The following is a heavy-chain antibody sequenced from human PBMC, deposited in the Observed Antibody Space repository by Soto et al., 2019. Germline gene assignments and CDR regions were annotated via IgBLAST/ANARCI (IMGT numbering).Heavy chain of an antibody. Sequence: GGSLRLSCAASGFTFSSYAMHWVRQAPGKGLEWVAVISYDGSNKYYADSVKGRFTISRDNSKNTLYLQMNSLRAEDTAVYYCARAPDYYDSSGYQLDYWGQGTLVTVSS. J-gene: IGHJ4*02. CDR2: ISYDGSNK. V-gene: IGHV3-30-3*01. D-gene: IGHD3-22*01. CDR1: GFTFSSYA. CDR3: ARAPDYYDSSGYQLDY.